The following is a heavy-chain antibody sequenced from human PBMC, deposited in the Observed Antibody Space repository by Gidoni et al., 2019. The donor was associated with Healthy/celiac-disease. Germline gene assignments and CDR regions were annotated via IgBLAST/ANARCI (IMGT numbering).Heavy chain of an antibody. D-gene: IGHD4-17*01. J-gene: IGHJ4*02. CDR1: GGSISSYY. CDR2: IYYSGST. CDR3: ARDSDYGDYFDY. V-gene: IGHV4-59*01. Sequence: QVQLQESGPGLVKLSETLSLTCTVSGGSISSYYWSWIRQPPGKGLEWIGYIYYSGSTNYTPSLKSRVTISVDTSKNQFSLKLSSVTAADTAVYYCARDSDYGDYFDYWGQGTLVTVSS.